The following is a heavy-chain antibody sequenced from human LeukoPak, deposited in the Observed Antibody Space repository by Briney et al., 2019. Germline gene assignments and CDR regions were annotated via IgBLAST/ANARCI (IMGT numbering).Heavy chain of an antibody. D-gene: IGHD6-13*01. V-gene: IGHV3-30-3*01. CDR1: GFTFSSDA. Sequence: GGSLRLSCAASGFTFSSDAMHWVRQAPGKGLEWVAVISYDGSNKYYADSVKGRFTISRDNSKNTLYLQMNSLRAEDTAVYYCARAGIAAAGTGNWFDPWGQGTLVTVSS. J-gene: IGHJ5*02. CDR3: ARAGIAAAGTGNWFDP. CDR2: ISYDGSNK.